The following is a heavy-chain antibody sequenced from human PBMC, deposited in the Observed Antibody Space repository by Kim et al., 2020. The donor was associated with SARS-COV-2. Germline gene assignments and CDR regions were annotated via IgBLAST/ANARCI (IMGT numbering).Heavy chain of an antibody. V-gene: IGHV7-4-1*02. CDR1: GYTFTSYA. CDR2: INTNTGNP. D-gene: IGHD3-16*02. J-gene: IGHJ4*02. CDR3: ARDPIMITFGGVIDTGNY. Sequence: ASVKVSCKASGYTFTSYAMNWVRQAPGQGLEWMGWINTNTGNPTYAQGFTGRFVFSLDTSVSTAYLQISSLKAEDTAVYYCARDPIMITFGGVIDTGNYWGQGTLVTVSA.